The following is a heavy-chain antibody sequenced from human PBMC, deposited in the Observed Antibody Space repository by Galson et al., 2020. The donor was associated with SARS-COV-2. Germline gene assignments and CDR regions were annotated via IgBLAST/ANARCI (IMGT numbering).Heavy chain of an antibody. Sequence: GGSLRLSCSASGFVFSDYAMHWVRQAPGQGLEYVSAMSSNGGTSFYTDSVNGRFTMSRDNSKNMFYLQMTGLRLEDTAFYYCLSYSSTRHNYWGQGTLVTVSS. D-gene: IGHD6-19*01. V-gene: IGHV3-64D*09. J-gene: IGHJ4*02. CDR1: GFVFSDYA. CDR2: MSSNGGTS. CDR3: LSYSSTRHNY.